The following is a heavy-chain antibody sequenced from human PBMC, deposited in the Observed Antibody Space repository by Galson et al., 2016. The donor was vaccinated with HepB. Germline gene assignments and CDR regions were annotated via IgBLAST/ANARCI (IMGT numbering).Heavy chain of an antibody. D-gene: IGHD6-19*01. CDR3: ATDRAEAALEAFDL. CDR1: GDSLSELS. V-gene: IGHV1-24*01. J-gene: IGHJ3*01. CDR2: SVAEDGEP. Sequence: SVKVSCKVSGDSLSELSMHWVRQAPGKGLEYMGISVAEDGEPFYAEKFQGRITMMEDTSTDTAYLGLRSLRSEDTAVYYCATDRAEAALEAFDLWGQGTMVTVSS.